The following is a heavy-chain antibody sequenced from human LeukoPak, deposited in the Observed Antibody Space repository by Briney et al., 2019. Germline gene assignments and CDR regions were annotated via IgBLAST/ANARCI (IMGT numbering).Heavy chain of an antibody. CDR1: GFTFRNYW. V-gene: IGHV3-7*01. Sequence: GGSLRLSCVASGFTFRNYWMSWVRQAPGKGLEWVGNIKQDGSEEKYVDSVKGRFTISRDNAENSVYLQMNSLRAEGTAVYYCARDLPAPRGYSGYDSGYYYMDVWGKGTTVTVSS. J-gene: IGHJ6*03. CDR2: IKQDGSEE. CDR3: ARDLPAPRGYSGYDSGYYYMDV. D-gene: IGHD5-12*01.